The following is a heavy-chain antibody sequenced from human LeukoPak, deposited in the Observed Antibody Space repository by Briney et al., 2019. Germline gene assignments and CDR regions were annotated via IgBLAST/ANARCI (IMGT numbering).Heavy chain of an antibody. CDR3: AKDMYYDSSGPVFDY. Sequence: GGSLRLSCAASGFTFSSYAMSWVRRAPGKGLEWVSAISGSGGNTYYADSVKGRFTISRDTSKNTLYLQMNSPRAEDTAVYYCAKDMYYDSSGPVFDYWGQGTLVTVSS. CDR1: GFTFSSYA. D-gene: IGHD3-22*01. V-gene: IGHV3-23*01. CDR2: ISGSGGNT. J-gene: IGHJ4*02.